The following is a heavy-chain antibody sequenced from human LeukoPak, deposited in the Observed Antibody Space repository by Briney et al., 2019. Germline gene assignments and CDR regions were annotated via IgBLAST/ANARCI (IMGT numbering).Heavy chain of an antibody. CDR2: IYNSGSA. J-gene: IGHJ3*02. V-gene: IGHV4-4*07. CDR3: ATAGGYSYERAFDI. Sequence: SETLSLTCTVSGGSICSYYWSWMRHPAGQGLECIGRIYNSGSANYNPSLKSPVTMSVDTSKNQFSLKLSSVTAADTAVYYCATAGGYSYERAFDIWGQGTMVTVSS. D-gene: IGHD5-18*01. CDR1: GGSICSYY.